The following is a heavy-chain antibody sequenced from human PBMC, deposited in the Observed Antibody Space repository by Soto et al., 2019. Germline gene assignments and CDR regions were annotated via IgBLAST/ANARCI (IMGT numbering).Heavy chain of an antibody. CDR3: ATNPYCSGGSCQPSAFDY. V-gene: IGHV3-33*01. J-gene: IGHJ4*02. CDR1: GFTFSSYG. Sequence: GGSLRLSCAASGFTFSSYGMHWVRQAPGKGLEWVAVIWYDGSNKYYADSVKGRFTISRDNSKNTLYLQMNSLRAEDTAVYYCATNPYCSGGSCQPSAFDYWGQGTLVTVSS. D-gene: IGHD2-15*01. CDR2: IWYDGSNK.